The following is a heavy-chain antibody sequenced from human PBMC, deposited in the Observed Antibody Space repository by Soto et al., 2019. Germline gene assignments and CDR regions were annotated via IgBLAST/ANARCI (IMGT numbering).Heavy chain of an antibody. D-gene: IGHD6-19*01. CDR1: GFTFSSYG. CDR3: AKDRGRLELEQCLVTFSYYYGMDV. CDR2: ISYDGSNK. J-gene: IGHJ6*02. V-gene: IGHV3-30*18. Sequence: GGSLRLSCAASGFTFSSYGMHWVRQAPGKGLEWVAVISYDGSNKYYADSVKGRFTISRDNSKNTLYLQMNSLRAEDTAVYYFAKDRGRLELEQCLVTFSYYYGMDVWGQGTTVTVSS.